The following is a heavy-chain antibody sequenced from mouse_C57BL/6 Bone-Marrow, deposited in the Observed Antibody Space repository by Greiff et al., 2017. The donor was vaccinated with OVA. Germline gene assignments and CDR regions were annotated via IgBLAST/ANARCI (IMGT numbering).Heavy chain of an antibody. CDR1: GFTFSDYG. J-gene: IGHJ2*01. CDR3: ARDDGYFLYYFDY. Sequence: EVQVVESGGGLVKPGGSLKLSCAASGFTFSDYGMHWVRQAPEKGLEWVAYISSGSSTIYYADTVKGRFTISRDNAKNTLFLQMTSLRSEDTAMYYCARDDGYFLYYFDYWGQGTTLTVSS. CDR2: ISSGSSTI. D-gene: IGHD2-3*01. V-gene: IGHV5-17*01.